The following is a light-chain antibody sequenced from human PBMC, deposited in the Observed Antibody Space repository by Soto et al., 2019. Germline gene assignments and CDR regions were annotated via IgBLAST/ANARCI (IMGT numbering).Light chain of an antibody. V-gene: IGKV3-20*01. Sequence: DIVLTQSPGTLSLSPGERAALSCRASQSVRSDSLAWYQQKPGQAPTPLIYAASYRATGIPDRFTGSGSGTDFTLTISSLEPEDSAVYYCQQYSTTPRTFGQGTKVDIK. CDR1: QSVRSDS. CDR2: AAS. J-gene: IGKJ1*01. CDR3: QQYSTTPRT.